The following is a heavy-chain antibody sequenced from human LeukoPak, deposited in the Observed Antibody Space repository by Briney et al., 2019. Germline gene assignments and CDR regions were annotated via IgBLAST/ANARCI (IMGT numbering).Heavy chain of an antibody. J-gene: IGHJ6*03. CDR3: ARDSHAAPNAMDV. D-gene: IGHD6-25*01. Sequence: GGSLRLSCAASGFTFSSYSMNWVRQAPGKGLEWVSYISGSSGTIYYADSVKGRFTVSRDNVKNSLYLQMNSLRAEDTAVYYCARDSHAAPNAMDVWGKGTTVTVSS. V-gene: IGHV3-48*01. CDR2: ISGSSGTI. CDR1: GFTFSSYS.